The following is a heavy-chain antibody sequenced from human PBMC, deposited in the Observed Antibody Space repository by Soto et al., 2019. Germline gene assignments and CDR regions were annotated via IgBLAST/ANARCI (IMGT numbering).Heavy chain of an antibody. CDR1: GYAFSSYW. Sequence: GESLKISCHGSGYAFSSYWIAWVRQMPGKGLEWMGIIYPGDSDTRYSPSFQGQVTISVDKSITTACLQWSSLKASDTAMYYCARGYCTATICDPWFDPWGQGTLVTVSS. D-gene: IGHD2-8*02. J-gene: IGHJ5*02. V-gene: IGHV5-51*01. CDR3: ARGYCTATICDPWFDP. CDR2: IYPGDSDT.